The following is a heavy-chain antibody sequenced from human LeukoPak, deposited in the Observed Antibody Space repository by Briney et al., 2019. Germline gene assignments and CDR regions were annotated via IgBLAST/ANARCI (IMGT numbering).Heavy chain of an antibody. D-gene: IGHD3-10*01. CDR2: ISGSGGST. CDR3: AGHLLGFGELSGRFDY. Sequence: PGGTLRLSCAASGFPFRSYGMSWVPQAPGKGLEWVSAISGSGGSTTYAASVRGRFTISRDNSSNTLYLQINSLRPEDMAVFDCAGHLLGFGELSGRFDYWGQGTLVTVSS. J-gene: IGHJ4*02. V-gene: IGHV3-23*01. CDR1: GFPFRSYG.